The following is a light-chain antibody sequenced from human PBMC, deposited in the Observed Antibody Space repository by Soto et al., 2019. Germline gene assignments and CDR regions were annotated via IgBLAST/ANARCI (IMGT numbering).Light chain of an antibody. V-gene: IGKV3-20*01. CDR3: QQYGSSQE. CDR2: DAS. Sequence: EIVLTQSPGTLSLSPGERATLSCRASQSVSSSHLAWYQQKPGLAPRLLIYDASNRVTGIPDRFSGSGSGTDFTPTISRLEPEDFAVYYCQQYGSSQEFGQGTKVDIK. CDR1: QSVSSSH. J-gene: IGKJ1*01.